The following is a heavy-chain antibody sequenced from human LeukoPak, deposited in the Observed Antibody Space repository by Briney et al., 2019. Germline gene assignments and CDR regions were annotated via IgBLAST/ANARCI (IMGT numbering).Heavy chain of an antibody. CDR2: IYTSGST. Sequence: SETLSLTCTVSGGSISSGSYYWSWIRQPAGKGLEWIGRIYTSGSTNYNPSLKSRVTISVDTSKNQFSLKLSSVTAADTAVYYCARALSIVATVWGQGTLVTVSS. D-gene: IGHD5-12*01. V-gene: IGHV4-61*02. CDR1: GGSISSGSYY. CDR3: ARALSIVATV. J-gene: IGHJ4*02.